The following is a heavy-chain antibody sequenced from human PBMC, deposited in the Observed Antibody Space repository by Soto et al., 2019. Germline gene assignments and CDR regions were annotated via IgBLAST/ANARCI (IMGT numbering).Heavy chain of an antibody. CDR1: GGSISSYY. J-gene: IGHJ6*02. Sequence: SETLSLTCTVSGGSISSYYWSWIRQSPGKGLEWIGYIYYSGSTNYNPSLKSRVTISVDTSKNHFSLKLSSVTAGDTAVYYCAREGVTPSYYYYYGMDVWGQGTTVTVSS. V-gene: IGHV4-59*01. D-gene: IGHD5-18*01. CDR2: IYYSGST. CDR3: AREGVTPSYYYYYGMDV.